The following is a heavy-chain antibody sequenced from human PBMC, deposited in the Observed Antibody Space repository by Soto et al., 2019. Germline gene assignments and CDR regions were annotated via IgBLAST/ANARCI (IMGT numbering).Heavy chain of an antibody. V-gene: IGHV1-69*06. Sequence: SVKVSCKASGGTFSSYAISWVRQAPGQGLEWMGGIIPIFGTANYAQKFQGRVTITADKSTSTAYMELSSLRSEDTAVYYCARRSGGYSGYDYYYGMDVWGQGTTVTVSS. CDR1: GGTFSSYA. CDR2: IIPIFGTA. CDR3: ARRSGGYSGYDYYYGMDV. J-gene: IGHJ6*02. D-gene: IGHD5-12*01.